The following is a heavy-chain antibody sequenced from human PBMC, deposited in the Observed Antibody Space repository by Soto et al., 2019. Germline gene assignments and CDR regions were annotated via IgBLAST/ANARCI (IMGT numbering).Heavy chain of an antibody. V-gene: IGHV3-11*06. CDR3: ARDRYYDFWSGYLGPHDAFDI. D-gene: IGHD3-3*01. J-gene: IGHJ3*02. CDR1: GFTFSDYY. Sequence: GGSLRLSCAASGFTFSDYYMSWIRQAPGKGLEWVSYISSSSTYTNYADTVKGRFTNSRDNANNFLFLQMNSLRADDTAVYYFARDRYYDFWSGYLGPHDAFDIWGQGTMVTVSS. CDR2: ISSSSTYT.